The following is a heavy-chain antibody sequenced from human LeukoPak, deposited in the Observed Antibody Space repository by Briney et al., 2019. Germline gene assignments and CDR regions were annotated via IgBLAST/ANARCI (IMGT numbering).Heavy chain of an antibody. CDR2: INPNSGGT. CDR3: ARVGDCTNGVCYRYYFDY. Sequence: ASVKVSCKASGYTFTGYYIQWVRQAPGEGLEWMGRINPNSGGTNYAQKFQGRVTMTRDTSINTAYMEVNRLRSDDTAVYYCARVGDCTNGVCYRYYFDYWGQGTLVTVSS. D-gene: IGHD2-8*01. CDR1: GYTFTGYY. V-gene: IGHV1-2*06. J-gene: IGHJ4*02.